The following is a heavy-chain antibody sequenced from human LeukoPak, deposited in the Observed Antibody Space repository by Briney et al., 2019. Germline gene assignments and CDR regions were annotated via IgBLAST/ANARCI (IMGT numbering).Heavy chain of an antibody. V-gene: IGHV1-8*01. D-gene: IGHD6-6*01. CDR3: ARGSSIAARRSPYY. CDR2: MNPNSGNT. Sequence: ASVKVSCKASGYTFTSYDINWVRQATGQGLEWMGWMNPNSGNTGYAQKFQGRVTMTRNTSISTAYMELSSLRSEDTAVYYCARGSSIAARRSPYYWGQGTLVTVSS. J-gene: IGHJ4*02. CDR1: GYTFTSYD.